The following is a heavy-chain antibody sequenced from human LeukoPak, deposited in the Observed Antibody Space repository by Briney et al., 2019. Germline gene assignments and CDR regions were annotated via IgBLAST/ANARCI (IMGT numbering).Heavy chain of an antibody. CDR3: ARGEQHGSGTVHFDY. J-gene: IGHJ4*02. D-gene: IGHD3-10*01. CDR2: IYTSGSI. V-gene: IGHV4-4*07. Sequence: SETLSLTCTVSGGSISSYYCSWIRQPAGKGLEWIGRIYTSGSINYNPSLKSRVTMSVDTSKNHFSLKLTSVTAADTAVYYCARGEQHGSGTVHFDYWGQGTLVTVSS. CDR1: GGSISSYY.